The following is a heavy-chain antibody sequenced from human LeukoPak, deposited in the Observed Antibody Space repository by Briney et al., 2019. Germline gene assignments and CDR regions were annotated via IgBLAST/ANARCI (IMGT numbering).Heavy chain of an antibody. CDR2: IYYSGST. V-gene: IGHV4-39*07. J-gene: IGHJ3*02. CDR3: ARVEDYGGNTSFDI. Sequence: PLETLSLTCIVSGGSISSTSYYWGWIRQPPGKGLEWIGSIYYSGSTYYNPSLKSRVTISVDTSKNQFSLKLSSVTAADTAVYYCARVEDYGGNTSFDIWGQGTMVTVSS. CDR1: GGSISSTSYY. D-gene: IGHD4-23*01.